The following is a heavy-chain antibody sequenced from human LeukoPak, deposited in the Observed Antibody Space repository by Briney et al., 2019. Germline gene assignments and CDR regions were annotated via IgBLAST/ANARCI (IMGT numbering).Heavy chain of an antibody. V-gene: IGHV6-1*01. CDR1: GDIVSSNSAA. CDR3: ARGGGYSSSSGFDY. D-gene: IGHD6-6*01. CDR2: TYYRSKWYN. Sequence: SQTLSLTCAISGDIVSSNSAAWNWIRQSPSRGLEWLGRTYYRSKWYNDYAVSVKSRITINPDTSKNKFSLQLNSVTPEDTAVYYCARGGGYSSSSGFDYWGQGTLVTVSS. J-gene: IGHJ4*02.